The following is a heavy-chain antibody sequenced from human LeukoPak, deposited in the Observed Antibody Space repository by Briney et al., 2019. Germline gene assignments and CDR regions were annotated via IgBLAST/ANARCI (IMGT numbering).Heavy chain of an antibody. J-gene: IGHJ6*02. V-gene: IGHV3-30*03. CDR3: ARGPTMYGLDV. Sequence: GGSLRLSCAASGFTFSSYAMHWVRQAPGKGLEWVAIISSDGSQKFYADSVKGRFTISRDNSNNTMYLQMNSLAAEDTAIYYCARGPTMYGLDVWGQGTTVTVSS. CDR1: GFTFSSYA. CDR2: ISSDGSQK.